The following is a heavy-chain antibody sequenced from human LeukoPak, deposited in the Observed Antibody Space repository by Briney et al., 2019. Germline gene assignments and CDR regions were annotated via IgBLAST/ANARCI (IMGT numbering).Heavy chain of an antibody. J-gene: IGHJ4*02. CDR1: GGSFSRYY. CDR2: INHSGST. CDR3: AGSSEAGTSAGTIDY. Sequence: SDTLSLTCAVNGGSFSRYYWSWIRQPPGKGLEWIGEINHSGSTNYNPSLKSRVTISIDASKNQFSLKLSSVTAADTAVYYCAGSSEAGTSAGTIDYWGQGTLVTVSS. D-gene: IGHD6-19*01. V-gene: IGHV4-34*01.